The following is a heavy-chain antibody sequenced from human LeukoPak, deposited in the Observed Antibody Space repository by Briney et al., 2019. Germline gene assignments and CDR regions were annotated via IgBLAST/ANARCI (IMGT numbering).Heavy chain of an antibody. V-gene: IGHV3-30*04. CDR1: GFSFSGYA. D-gene: IGHD3-22*01. CDR3: ARQEARNYYYEGLDY. Sequence: GGSLRLSCVASGFSFSGYAIHWVRQAPGKGLEWVALISYNGGRKDYADSVKGRFTIDGDNSKNTVYLQMNSLRPDDTAIYFCARQEARNYYYEGLDYWGQGNLVTVSS. CDR2: ISYNGGRK. J-gene: IGHJ4*02.